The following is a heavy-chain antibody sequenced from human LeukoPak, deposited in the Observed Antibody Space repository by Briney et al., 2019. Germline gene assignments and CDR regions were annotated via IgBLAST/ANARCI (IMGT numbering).Heavy chain of an antibody. J-gene: IGHJ6*03. CDR1: GGSISSYY. Sequence: SETLSLTCTVSGGSISSYYWSWIRQPPGKGLEWIGHIYYSGSTNYNPSLKSRVTIPVDTSKNQFSLKLSSVTAADTAVYYCAREKRQQLVLYYYYYMDVWGKGTTVTVSS. D-gene: IGHD6-13*01. V-gene: IGHV4-59*01. CDR2: IYYSGST. CDR3: AREKRQQLVLYYYYYMDV.